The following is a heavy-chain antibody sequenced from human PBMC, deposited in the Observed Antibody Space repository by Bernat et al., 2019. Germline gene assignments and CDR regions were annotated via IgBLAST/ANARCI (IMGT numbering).Heavy chain of an antibody. J-gene: IGHJ6*03. Sequence: QLQLQESGPGLVKPSETLSLTCTVSGGSISSSSYYWGWIRQPPGKGLEWIGSIYYSGSTYYNPSLKSRVTISVDTSKNQFSLKLSSVTAADTAVYYCARLVLELAPYYYYMDVWGKGTTVTVSS. CDR2: IYYSGST. CDR3: ARLVLELAPYYYYMDV. D-gene: IGHD2-8*02. CDR1: GGSISSSSYY. V-gene: IGHV4-39*01.